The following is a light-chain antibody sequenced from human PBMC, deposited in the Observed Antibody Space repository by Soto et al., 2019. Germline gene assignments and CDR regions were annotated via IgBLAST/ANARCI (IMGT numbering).Light chain of an antibody. J-gene: IGKJ4*01. V-gene: IGKV1-39*01. CDR3: PHSYSTPPN. CDR1: QSSSSY. CDR2: AAS. Sequence: DIQMPQSPSSLSASVGDRVTITCRASQSSSSYLNWYQQKPGKAPKLLIYAASSLQSGVPSRFSRCGSWTDFTLTISSLQPADFATYYGPHSYSTPPNFGGGTKVEIK.